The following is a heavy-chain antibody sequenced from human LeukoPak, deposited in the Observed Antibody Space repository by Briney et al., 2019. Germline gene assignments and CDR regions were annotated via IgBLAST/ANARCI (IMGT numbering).Heavy chain of an antibody. CDR3: ASLDRRNYYYYMDV. V-gene: IGHV4-39*07. Sequence: TSETLSLTCTVSGGSISSSSYYWSWICQPPGKGLEWIGEINHSGSTNYNPSLKSRVTISVDTSKNQFSLKLSSVTAADTAVYYCASLDRRNYYYYMDVWGKGTTVTISS. J-gene: IGHJ6*03. CDR1: GGSISSSSYY. CDR2: INHSGST.